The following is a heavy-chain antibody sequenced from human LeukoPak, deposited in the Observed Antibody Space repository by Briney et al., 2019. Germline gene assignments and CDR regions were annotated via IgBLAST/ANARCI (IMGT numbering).Heavy chain of an antibody. J-gene: IGHJ4*02. CDR3: ARHYYDSSGYYSPIDY. D-gene: IGHD3-22*01. Sequence: SETLSLTCTVSGGSISNSYWSWIRQPAGKGLEWIGYIYYSGSTNYNPSLKSRVTISVDTSKNQFSLKLSSVTAADTAVYYCARHYYDSSGYYSPIDYWGQGTLVTVSS. CDR2: IYYSGST. CDR1: GGSISNSY. V-gene: IGHV4-59*01.